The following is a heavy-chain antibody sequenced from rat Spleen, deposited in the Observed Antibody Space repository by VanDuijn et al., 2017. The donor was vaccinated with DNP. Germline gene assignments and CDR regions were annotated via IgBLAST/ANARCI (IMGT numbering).Heavy chain of an antibody. CDR3: AALGADY. V-gene: IGHV2S12*01. D-gene: IGHD5-1*01. Sequence: VQLVESGGGLVQPGRSMKLSCSASGFTFSDYGMAWVRQPPGKGLEWIAAMSSGGSTYYNSALKSRLSISRDTSKSQVFLKMNSLQTEDTAMYFCAALGADYWGQGVMVTVSS. J-gene: IGHJ2*01. CDR1: GFTFSDYG. CDR2: MSSGGST.